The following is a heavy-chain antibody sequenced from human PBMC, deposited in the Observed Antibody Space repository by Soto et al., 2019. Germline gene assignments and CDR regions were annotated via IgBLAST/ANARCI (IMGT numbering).Heavy chain of an antibody. Sequence: SETLPLTCTVSGGSISSYYWGWIRQPPGKGLEWIGYIYYSGSTNYNPSLKSRVTISVDTSKNQFSLKLSSVTAADTAVYYCARGGGYSYGYPGEGYYYYGMDVWGQGTTVTVSS. CDR3: ARGGGYSYGYPGEGYYYYGMDV. V-gene: IGHV4-59*01. D-gene: IGHD5-18*01. J-gene: IGHJ6*02. CDR1: GGSISSYY. CDR2: IYYSGST.